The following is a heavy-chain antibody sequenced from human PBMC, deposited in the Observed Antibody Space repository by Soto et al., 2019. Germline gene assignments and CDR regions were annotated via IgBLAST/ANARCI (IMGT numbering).Heavy chain of an antibody. J-gene: IGHJ4*02. CDR1: GVTFTAYD. D-gene: IGHD5-18*01. CDR3: RAYSYGQGVDY. V-gene: IGHV3-23*01. Sequence: GGALGLCCEASGVTFTAYDMNWVRQAPGKGLEWVSVVNGNGGSTYYADSVKGRFSISRDDSKNTAYLQMNSLRAEDTAVYYCRAYSYGQGVDYWGQGTLVPVSS. CDR2: VNGNGGST.